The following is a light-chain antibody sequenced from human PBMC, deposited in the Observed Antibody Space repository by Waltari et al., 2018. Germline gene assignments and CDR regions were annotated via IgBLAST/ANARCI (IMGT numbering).Light chain of an antibody. CDR3: TSYAGSGNWV. CDR1: SSDVGDYNY. J-gene: IGLJ3*02. V-gene: IGLV2-8*01. Sequence: QSALTQPPSASGSPGPSVTISCTGTSSDVGDYNYVPWYQQHPGKPPKLMIYEVNKRPSGVPDRFSGSKSGNTASLTVSGLQTEDEADYYCTSYAGSGNWVFGGGTKLTVL. CDR2: EVN.